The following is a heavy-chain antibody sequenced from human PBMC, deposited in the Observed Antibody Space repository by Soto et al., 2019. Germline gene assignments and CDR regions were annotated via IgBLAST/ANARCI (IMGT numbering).Heavy chain of an antibody. D-gene: IGHD1-26*01. J-gene: IGHJ4*02. Sequence: QVQLVQSGAEVKKPGSSVKVSCKASGGTFSSYTISWVRQAPGQGLEWMGRIIPILGIANYAQKFQGRVTITADKSTSTAYMELSSLRSEDTAVYYCARDFPNTTFDYWGQGTLVTVSS. CDR1: GGTFSSYT. V-gene: IGHV1-69*08. CDR3: ARDFPNTTFDY. CDR2: IIPILGIA.